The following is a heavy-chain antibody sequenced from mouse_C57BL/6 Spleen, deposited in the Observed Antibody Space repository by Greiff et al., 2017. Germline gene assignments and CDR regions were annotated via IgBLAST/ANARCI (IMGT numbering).Heavy chain of an antibody. J-gene: IGHJ3*01. D-gene: IGHD1-1*01. V-gene: IGHV1-82*01. CDR3: ARAAGGSLD. Sequence: QVQLQQSGPELVKPGASVKISCKASGYAFSSSWMNWVKQRPGKGLEWIGRIYPGDGDTNYNGKFKGKATLTADKSSSTAYMQLSSLTSEDSAVYFCARAAGGSLDWGQGTPVTVAA. CDR2: IYPGDGDT. CDR1: GYAFSSSW.